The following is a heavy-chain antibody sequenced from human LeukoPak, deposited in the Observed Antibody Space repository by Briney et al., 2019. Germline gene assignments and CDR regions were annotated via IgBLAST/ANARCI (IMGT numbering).Heavy chain of an antibody. D-gene: IGHD6-19*01. V-gene: IGHV3-7*01. Sequence: PGGSLRLSCAASGFTLSSNAMHWVRQAPGKGLEWVANIKHDGSEKYYVDSLKGRFTISRDNAKNSLYLQMNSLRAEDTAVYYCARVGLLAGTVFDFWGQGTLVTVSS. CDR1: GFTLSSNA. CDR3: ARVGLLAGTVFDF. J-gene: IGHJ4*02. CDR2: IKHDGSEK.